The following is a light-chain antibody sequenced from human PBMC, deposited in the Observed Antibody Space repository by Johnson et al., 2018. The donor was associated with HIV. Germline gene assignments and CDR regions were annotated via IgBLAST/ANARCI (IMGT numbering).Light chain of an antibody. J-gene: IGLJ1*01. V-gene: IGLV1-51*01. CDR2: DNN. CDR1: SSNVGNNY. Sequence: QSVLTQPPSVSAAPGQKVTISCSGSSSNVGNNYVSWFQQLPGTAPKLLIYDNNERPSGVPERFSGSKSGTSASLAITGLQTGDEADYYCGTWDSSLNVFGTGTKVTVL. CDR3: GTWDSSLNV.